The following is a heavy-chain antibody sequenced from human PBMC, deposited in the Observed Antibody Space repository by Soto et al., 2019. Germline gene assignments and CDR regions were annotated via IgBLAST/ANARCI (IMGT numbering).Heavy chain of an antibody. Sequence: EVQLLESGGGLVQPGGSLRLSCAASGFTFSSYAMSWVRQAPGKGLEWVSSISGSGGSTYYADSVKGRFTISRDNTKNTLYLQMNSLRAEDTAVYYCAKEKGYSSSWFEFDYWGQGSLVTVSS. V-gene: IGHV3-23*01. CDR2: ISGSGGST. CDR1: GFTFSSYA. CDR3: AKEKGYSSSWFEFDY. J-gene: IGHJ4*02. D-gene: IGHD6-13*01.